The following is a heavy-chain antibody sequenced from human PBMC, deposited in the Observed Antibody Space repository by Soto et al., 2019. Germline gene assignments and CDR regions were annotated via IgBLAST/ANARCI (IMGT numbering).Heavy chain of an antibody. Sequence: QVQLVQSGAEVKKPGSSVKVSCKASGGTFSSYAISWVRQAPGQGLEWMGGIIPIFGTANYAQKFQGRVTITADESSSTAYMELSSLRSEDTAVYYCARYVAAAGLGLNWFDPWGQGTLVTVSS. D-gene: IGHD6-13*01. CDR3: ARYVAAAGLGLNWFDP. CDR2: IIPIFGTA. CDR1: GGTFSSYA. J-gene: IGHJ5*02. V-gene: IGHV1-69*01.